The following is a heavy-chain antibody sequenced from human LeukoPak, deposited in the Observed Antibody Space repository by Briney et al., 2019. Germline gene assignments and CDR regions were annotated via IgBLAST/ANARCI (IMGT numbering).Heavy chain of an antibody. CDR1: GGSTSSASYY. V-gene: IGHV4-61*02. D-gene: IGHD6-13*01. CDR2: IYTSGST. CDR3: AMRERLAAAFDY. Sequence: KASQTLSLTCTVSGGSTSSASYYWSWIRQPAGKGLEWIGRIYTSGSTNYNPSLKSRVTISVDTSKNQFSLKLSSVTAADTAVYYCAMRERLAAAFDYWGQGTLVTVSS. J-gene: IGHJ4*02.